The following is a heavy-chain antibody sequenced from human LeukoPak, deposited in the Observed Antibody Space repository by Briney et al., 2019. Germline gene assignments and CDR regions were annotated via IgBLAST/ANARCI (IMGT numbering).Heavy chain of an antibody. V-gene: IGHV3-7*04. CDR3: ARGGGLDV. Sequence: LXLXXXASXXTXXXYWMNWARQAXRXGLEWVASINHNGNVNYYVDSVKGRFTISRDNAKNSLYLQMSNLRAEDTAVYFCARGGGLDVWGQGATVTVSS. J-gene: IGHJ6*02. CDR1: XXTXXXYW. CDR2: INHNGNVN.